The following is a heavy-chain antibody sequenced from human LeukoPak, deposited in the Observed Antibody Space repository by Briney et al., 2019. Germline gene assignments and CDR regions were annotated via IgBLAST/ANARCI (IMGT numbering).Heavy chain of an antibody. D-gene: IGHD6-19*01. J-gene: IGHJ4*02. V-gene: IGHV3-20*04. CDR3: VKEHNTGWPNFDY. CDR1: GFTFDDYG. Sequence: PGGSLRLSCAASGFTFDDYGMSWVRQAPGKGLEWVSGINWKGGSTGYADSVKGRFTISRDNSRDSLYLHLNSLRPEDTAVYYCVKEHNTGWPNFDYWGQGTLVTVSS. CDR2: INWKGGST.